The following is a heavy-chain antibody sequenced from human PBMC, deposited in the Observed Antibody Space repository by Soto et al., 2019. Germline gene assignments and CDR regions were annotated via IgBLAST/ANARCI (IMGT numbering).Heavy chain of an antibody. Sequence: SETLSLTCTVSGGSISSGGNYCSWIRQHPGKGLEWIGYIHYHGSTYYNPSLKRRVTISIDTSKNQFSLNLTSVTAADTAVYFCARGGPPGFDYWGQGTLVTVSS. CDR2: IHYHGST. J-gene: IGHJ4*02. CDR1: GGSISSGGNY. CDR3: ARGGPPGFDY. V-gene: IGHV4-31*03.